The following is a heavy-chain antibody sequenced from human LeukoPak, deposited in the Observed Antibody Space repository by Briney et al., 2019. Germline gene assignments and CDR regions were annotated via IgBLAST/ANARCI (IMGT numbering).Heavy chain of an antibody. Sequence: SETLSLTCAVYGGSFSGYYWGWIRQPPGKGLEWIGEINHSGSTNYNPSLKSRVTISVDTSKNQFSLKLSSVTAADTAVYYCARGRYSYGGAVGDYFDYWGQGTLVTVSS. V-gene: IGHV4-34*01. D-gene: IGHD5-18*01. CDR3: ARGRYSYGGAVGDYFDY. CDR1: GGSFSGYY. J-gene: IGHJ4*02. CDR2: INHSGST.